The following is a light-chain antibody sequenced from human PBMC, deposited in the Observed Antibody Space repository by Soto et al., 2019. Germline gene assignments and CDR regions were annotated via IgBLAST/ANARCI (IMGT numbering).Light chain of an antibody. Sequence: PGERVTLSCRASQSVSSSYLTWYQQKPGQAPRLLIYGASTRATGIPARFSGSGSGTDFTLTINSLAPEDFAVYYCQQYNNWPWTFGQGTKVDIK. CDR2: GAS. V-gene: IGKV3D-7*01. CDR3: QQYNNWPWT. J-gene: IGKJ1*01. CDR1: QSVSSSY.